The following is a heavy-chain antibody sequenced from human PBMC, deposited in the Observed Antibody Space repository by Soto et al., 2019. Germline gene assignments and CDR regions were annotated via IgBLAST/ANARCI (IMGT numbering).Heavy chain of an antibody. CDR2: IYYSGST. J-gene: IGHJ3*02. CDR3: ARDCSGGSCYVRAFDI. CDR1: GGSINSGGYY. Sequence: SETLSLTCTVSGGSINSGGYYWSWIRQHPGKGLEWIGFIYYSGSTYYNPSLKSRVTISVDTSKNQFSLNLSSVTAADTAVYYCARDCSGGSCYVRAFDIWGQGKMVTVSS. V-gene: IGHV4-31*03. D-gene: IGHD2-15*01.